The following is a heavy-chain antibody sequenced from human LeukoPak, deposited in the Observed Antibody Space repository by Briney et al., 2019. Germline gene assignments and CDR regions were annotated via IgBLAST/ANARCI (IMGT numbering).Heavy chain of an antibody. CDR2: IYTSGST. CDR1: GGSFSDYY. V-gene: IGHV4-59*10. CDR3: ARVRVGYYYYMDV. Sequence: SETLSLTCAVYGGSFSDYYWSWIRQPAGKGLEWIGRIYTSGSTNYNPSLKSRVTISVDTSKNQFSLKLSSVTAADTAVYYCARVRVGYYYYMDVWGKGTTVTVSS. D-gene: IGHD2-2*01. J-gene: IGHJ6*03.